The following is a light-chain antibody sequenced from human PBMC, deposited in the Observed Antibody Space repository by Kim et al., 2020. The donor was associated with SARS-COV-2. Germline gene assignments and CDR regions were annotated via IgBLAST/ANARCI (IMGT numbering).Light chain of an antibody. J-gene: IGLJ3*02. Sequence: GQKVPLSCSGSSPNIGNNYVAWYQQLPGTAPNLLIYDNNKRPSGIPARFSGSKSGTSATLGITGLQTGDEADYYCGTWDSSLSAAVFGGGTQLTVL. V-gene: IGLV1-51*01. CDR2: DNN. CDR1: SPNIGNNY. CDR3: GTWDSSLSAAV.